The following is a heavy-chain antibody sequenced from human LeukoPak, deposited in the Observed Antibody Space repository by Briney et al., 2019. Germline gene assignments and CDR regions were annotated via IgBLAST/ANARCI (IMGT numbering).Heavy chain of an antibody. CDR1: GFTFSSYS. J-gene: IGHJ4*02. CDR2: ISGSGGST. D-gene: IGHD3-22*01. Sequence: GGSLRLSCAASGFTFSSYSMNWVRQAPGKGLEWVSAISGSGGSTYYADSVKGRLTISRDNSKNTLYLQMNNLRAEDTAVYYCAKIKIYYDPDYWGQGTLVTVSS. V-gene: IGHV3-23*01. CDR3: AKIKIYYDPDY.